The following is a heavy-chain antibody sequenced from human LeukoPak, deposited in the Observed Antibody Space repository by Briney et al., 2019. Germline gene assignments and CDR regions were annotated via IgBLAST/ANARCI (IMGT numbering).Heavy chain of an antibody. CDR2: ISSSGSNK. J-gene: IGHJ3*02. D-gene: IGHD4-17*01. CDR3: ARDLGDYVGYDAFDI. CDR1: GFTFGSFE. Sequence: GGSLRLSCAASGFTFGSFEMNWVRQAPGKGLEWLSYISSSGSNKYYADSLKGRFTISRDNAKNSLYLQMNSLTAEDTADYDCARDLGDYVGYDAFDIWGQGTRVTVSS. V-gene: IGHV3-48*03.